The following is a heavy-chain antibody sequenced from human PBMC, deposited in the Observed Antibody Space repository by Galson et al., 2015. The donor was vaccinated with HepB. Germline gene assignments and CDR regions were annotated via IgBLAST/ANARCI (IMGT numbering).Heavy chain of an antibody. Sequence: TLSLTCSVSGASVRSGSYYWSWIRQPPGKGLESIGYIYYSGSTNYIPSLKSRVTISLDTSKNQFPLSLMSVTAADTAIYYCARMERWLYLIDYWGLGTLVTVSS. V-gene: IGHV4-61*01. CDR3: ARMERWLYLIDY. D-gene: IGHD1-1*01. J-gene: IGHJ4*02. CDR1: GASVRSGSYY. CDR2: IYYSGST.